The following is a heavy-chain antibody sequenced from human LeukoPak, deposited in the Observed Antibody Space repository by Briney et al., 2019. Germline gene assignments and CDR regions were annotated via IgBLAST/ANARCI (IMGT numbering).Heavy chain of an antibody. CDR2: INHSGST. V-gene: IGHV4-38-2*02. CDR1: GYSISSGYY. J-gene: IGHJ4*02. D-gene: IGHD3-10*01. CDR3: AREDSRYYYGSGSYYKRRYFDY. Sequence: SETLSLTCTVSGYSISSGYYWGWIRQPPGKGLEWIGGINHSGSTNYNPSLKSRVTISVDTSKNQFSLKLSSVTAADTAVYYCAREDSRYYYGSGSYYKRRYFDYWGQGTLVTVSS.